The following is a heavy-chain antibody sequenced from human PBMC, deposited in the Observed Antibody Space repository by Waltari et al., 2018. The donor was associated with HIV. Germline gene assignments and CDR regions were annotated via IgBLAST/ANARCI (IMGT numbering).Heavy chain of an antibody. V-gene: IGHV4-34*01. CDR2: ISPSRST. CDR1: GGSFSGYY. Sequence: QMQLQQWGAGPLKPSETLSLTCAVQGGSFSGYYWSWIRQPPGKGLEWIGEISPSRSTKYTPSLKSRVTISVDTSKNQFSLRLKSVTAADTAVFYCASRGAPTPVTTDSWGQGTLVIVSS. D-gene: IGHD4-17*01. CDR3: ASRGAPTPVTTDS. J-gene: IGHJ5*01.